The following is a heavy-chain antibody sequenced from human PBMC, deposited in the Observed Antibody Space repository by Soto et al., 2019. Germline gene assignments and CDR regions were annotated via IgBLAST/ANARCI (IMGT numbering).Heavy chain of an antibody. J-gene: IGHJ5*02. V-gene: IGHV4-34*01. CDR1: GGSFSGYY. CDR2: INHSGST. Sequence: PSETLSLTCAVYGGSFSGYYWSWIRQPPGKGLEWIGEINHSGSTNYNPSLKSRVTISVDTSKNQFSLKLSSVTAADTAVYYCARGGNTAMVYKSSDPWGQGTMGTVSA. D-gene: IGHD5-18*01. CDR3: ARGGNTAMVYKSSDP.